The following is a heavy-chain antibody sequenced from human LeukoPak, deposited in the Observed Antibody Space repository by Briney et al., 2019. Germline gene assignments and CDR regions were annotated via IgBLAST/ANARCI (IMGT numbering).Heavy chain of an antibody. CDR3: AKDDDDGDHVVVDH. CDR2: ISGSGGST. CDR1: GFTFSSYA. J-gene: IGHJ4*02. V-gene: IGHV3-23*01. Sequence: GGSLRLSCAASGFTFSSYAMSWVRQAPGKGLEGVSLISGSGGSTYYADSVKGRFTVSRDNSKNTEYLQMNSLRAEDTAIYYCAKDDDDGDHVVVDHWGQGTLVTVSS. D-gene: IGHD4-17*01.